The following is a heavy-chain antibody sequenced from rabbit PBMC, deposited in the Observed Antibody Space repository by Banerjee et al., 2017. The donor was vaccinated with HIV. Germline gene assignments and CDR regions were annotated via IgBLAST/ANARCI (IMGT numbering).Heavy chain of an antibody. CDR3: ARDRDGTGGYAGWNFDL. CDR2: IYGGSGGNT. Sequence: QEQLEESGGDLVKPGASLTLTCTASGFSFSSSYYMCWVRQAPGKGLEWIACIYGGSGGNTHYASWAKGRFTISKTSSTTVTLQMTSLTAADTATYFCARDRDGTGGYAGWNFDLWGQGTLVTVS. D-gene: IGHD6-1*01. V-gene: IGHV1S45*01. CDR1: GFSFSSSYY. J-gene: IGHJ4*01.